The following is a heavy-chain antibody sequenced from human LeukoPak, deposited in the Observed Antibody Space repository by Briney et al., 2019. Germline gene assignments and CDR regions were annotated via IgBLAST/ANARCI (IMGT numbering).Heavy chain of an antibody. CDR3: ARGRSTSWHYYYYYMDV. CDR2: IIPIFGTA. Sequence: ASVKVSCKASGGTFSSYAISWVRQAPGQGLEWRGGIIPIFGTANYAQQFQGRITITTDESTSTAYMELSSLRSEDTAVYYCARGRSTSWHYYYYYMDVWGKGTTVTVSS. V-gene: IGHV1-69*05. CDR1: GGTFSSYA. J-gene: IGHJ6*03. D-gene: IGHD2-2*01.